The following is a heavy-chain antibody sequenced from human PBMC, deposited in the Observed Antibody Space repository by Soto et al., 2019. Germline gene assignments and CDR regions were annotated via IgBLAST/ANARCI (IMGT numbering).Heavy chain of an antibody. V-gene: IGHV3-23*01. CDR1: GFTFSNYA. Sequence: GGSLRLSCAASGFTFSNYAMTWVRQAPGKGLEWVSGVTRGGSAYYADSVKGRFTISRDNSKNTLYLQMNSLRAEGTAVYYCAKSLPARIQLWLLALAHGMDVWGQGTTVTVS. J-gene: IGHJ6*02. CDR3: AKSLPARIQLWLLALAHGMDV. D-gene: IGHD5-18*01. CDR2: VTRGGSA.